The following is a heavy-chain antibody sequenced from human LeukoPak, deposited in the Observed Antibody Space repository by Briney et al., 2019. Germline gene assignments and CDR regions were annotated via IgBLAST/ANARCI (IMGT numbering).Heavy chain of an antibody. CDR3: ARRGDGGRSFDY. J-gene: IGHJ4*02. CDR2: ISESGSDV. CDR1: GFTFSSYN. Sequence: GGSLRLSCAAAGFTFSSYNMNWVRQAPGKGPEWVSFISESGSDVYYRDSVKGRFTISRDNAKNLLYLQMDSLRVEDTAVYFCARRGDGGRSFDYWGQGTLVTVSS. V-gene: IGHV3-48*01. D-gene: IGHD4-23*01.